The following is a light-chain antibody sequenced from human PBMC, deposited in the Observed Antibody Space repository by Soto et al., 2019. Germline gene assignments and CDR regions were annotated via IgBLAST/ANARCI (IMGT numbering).Light chain of an antibody. CDR1: QFISTN. CDR3: QQRSNWPLT. V-gene: IGKV3-15*01. Sequence: EIVMTQSPATLSVSPGERVTLSCRASQFISTNLAWYQQRPGQAPRLLIYYASTRATGIPARFSGSGSGTEFSLTISSLQSEDFAVYYCQQRSNWPLTFGGGTKVEIK. CDR2: YAS. J-gene: IGKJ4*01.